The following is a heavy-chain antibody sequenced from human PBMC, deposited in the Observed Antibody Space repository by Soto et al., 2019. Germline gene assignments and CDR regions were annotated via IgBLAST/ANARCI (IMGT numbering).Heavy chain of an antibody. CDR1: GFTFSNYA. CDR3: GKDPNGDYIGAFDI. CDR2: IGSSGGTT. J-gene: IGHJ3*02. Sequence: EEHLLESGGGLVQPGGSLRLSCAASGFTFSNYAMSWVRQAPGKGLEWVSGIGSSGGTTHLADSVKGRFTISRDNSKNTLYLQMNSLRVEDTAVYYCGKDPNGDYIGAFDIWGQGTMVTVSS. V-gene: IGHV3-23*01. D-gene: IGHD4-17*01.